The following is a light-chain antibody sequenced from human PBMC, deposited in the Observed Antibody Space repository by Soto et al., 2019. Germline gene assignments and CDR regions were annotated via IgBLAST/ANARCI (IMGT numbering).Light chain of an antibody. CDR1: QSVSSTS. V-gene: IGKV3-20*01. J-gene: IGKJ2*01. CDR2: GAS. Sequence: EIELTQSPGTLSLSQGERATITCRASQSVSSTSIAWYQQKTGQPPRLLIFGASSRSTDIPQRFSGSGCGKIVPTTIRRLKPDDFSVSYCPQSGNSTQKYTFGQGTKLEI. CDR3: PQSGNSTQKYT.